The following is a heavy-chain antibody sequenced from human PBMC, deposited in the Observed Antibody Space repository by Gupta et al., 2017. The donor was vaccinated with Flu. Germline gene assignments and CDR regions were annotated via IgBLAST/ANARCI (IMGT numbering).Heavy chain of an antibody. CDR2: ISSSGVP. V-gene: IGHV3-48*03. Sequence: CAASGFTFSDHDVSWVRQAPGKVLECVSFISSSGVPYYTDSVKGRFTISRDNAKNSVYLQMDSLRAEDTAFYYCARGHGDSWGQGTLVTVSS. J-gene: IGHJ4*02. CDR1: GFTFSDHD. CDR3: ARGHGDS.